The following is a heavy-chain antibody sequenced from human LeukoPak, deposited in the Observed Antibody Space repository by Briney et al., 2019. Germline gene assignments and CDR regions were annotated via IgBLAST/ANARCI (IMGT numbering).Heavy chain of an antibody. Sequence: GASVKVSCKASGYTFTGYYMHWVRQAPGQGLEWMGWINPNSGGTNYAQKFQGRVTMTSDTSISTAYMELSRLRSDDTAVYYCAREESIAAAGTSWFDPWGQGTLVTVSS. D-gene: IGHD6-13*01. V-gene: IGHV1-2*02. CDR3: AREESIAAAGTSWFDP. CDR2: INPNSGGT. CDR1: GYTFTGYY. J-gene: IGHJ5*02.